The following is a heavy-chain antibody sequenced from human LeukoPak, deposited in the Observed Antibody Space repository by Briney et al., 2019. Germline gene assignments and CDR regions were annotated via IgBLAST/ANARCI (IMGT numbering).Heavy chain of an antibody. Sequence: PSETLSLTCTVSGGSISGTSFYWGWIRQPPGKGLEWIGNIYNSGNTYYNPSLKSRVTISVDTSKNQFSLELSSVTAADTAVYYCARDNPPGDYTVFWGQGTLVTVSS. CDR3: ARDNPPGDYTVF. CDR2: IYNSGNT. V-gene: IGHV4-39*07. D-gene: IGHD4-17*01. CDR1: GGSISGTSFY. J-gene: IGHJ4*02.